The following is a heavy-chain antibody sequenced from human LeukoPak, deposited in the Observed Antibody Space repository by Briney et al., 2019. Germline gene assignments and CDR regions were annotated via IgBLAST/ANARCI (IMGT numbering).Heavy chain of an antibody. Sequence: SETLSLTRTVSGDPISGYSNYKWSWIRQPPGKGLEWIGYIYYHGSTNYNPSLKSRVTFSVDTSKNQFSLKLSSVTAADTAVYYCARQWLVPGYFDYWGQGTLVTVSS. V-gene: IGHV4-59*08. CDR1: GDPISGYSNYK. D-gene: IGHD6-19*01. CDR2: IYYHGST. J-gene: IGHJ4*02. CDR3: ARQWLVPGYFDY.